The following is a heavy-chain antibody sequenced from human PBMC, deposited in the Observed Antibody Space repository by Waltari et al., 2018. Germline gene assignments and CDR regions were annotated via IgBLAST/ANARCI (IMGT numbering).Heavy chain of an antibody. CDR3: ARRGIYGSGIHPYYMDV. J-gene: IGHJ6*03. V-gene: IGHV5-51*01. D-gene: IGHD3-10*01. CDR1: GYSFTSYW. CDR2: GYPGESVA. Sequence: EVQLVQSGAEVKKPGESLKISCKGSGYSFTSYWIGWVRQMPGKGLEWMGIGYPGESVARYSPSLQDKVTISADKCISTAYRQGSSLKDSDTAMYYCARRGIYGSGIHPYYMDVWGKGTTVTISS.